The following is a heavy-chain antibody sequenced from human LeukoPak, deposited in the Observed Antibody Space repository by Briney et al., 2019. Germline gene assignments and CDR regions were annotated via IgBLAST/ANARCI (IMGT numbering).Heavy chain of an antibody. J-gene: IGHJ6*03. CDR1: GFCFESYA. CDR3: ARVYGSSNYYYDRYYYYMDV. V-gene: IGHV3-23*01. D-gene: IGHD3-22*01. Sequence: GGSLRLSCATSGFCFESYAMSWVREAPGKGLEWVSGVSGNGASTYYADSVKGRFTISRDSSKNTLYLQLNSLRVEDTAVYYCARVYGSSNYYYDRYYYYMDVWGRGTTVTVSS. CDR2: VSGNGAST.